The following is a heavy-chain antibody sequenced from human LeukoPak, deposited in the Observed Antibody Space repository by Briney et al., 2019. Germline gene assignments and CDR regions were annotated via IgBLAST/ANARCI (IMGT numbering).Heavy chain of an antibody. Sequence: SVKVSCKASGGTFSSYAISWVRQAPGQGLEWMGGIIPIFGTANYAQKFQGRVTITADESTSTAYMELSSLRSEDTAVYYCARVWSGSEWFDPWGQGTLVTVSS. CDR2: IIPIFGTA. CDR1: GGTFSSYA. V-gene: IGHV1-69*13. J-gene: IGHJ5*02. CDR3: ARVWSGSEWFDP. D-gene: IGHD3-3*01.